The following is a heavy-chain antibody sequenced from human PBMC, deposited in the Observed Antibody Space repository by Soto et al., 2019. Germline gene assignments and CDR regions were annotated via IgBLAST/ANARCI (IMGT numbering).Heavy chain of an antibody. Sequence: GASVKVSCKVSGYNLNDFSIHCVRQAPGKGLEWMGGSDPADGETIYAQKFQGRVTMTEATSTDTAYMELSSLRSEDTAVYYCATVIVSTIPLDYWGQGTLVTVSS. CDR2: SDPADGET. CDR3: ATVIVSTIPLDY. J-gene: IGHJ4*02. CDR1: GYNLNDFS. D-gene: IGHD5-12*01. V-gene: IGHV1-24*01.